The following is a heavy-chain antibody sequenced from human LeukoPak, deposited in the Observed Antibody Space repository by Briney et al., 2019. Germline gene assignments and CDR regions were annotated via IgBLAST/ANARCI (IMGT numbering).Heavy chain of an antibody. CDR2: IYSGGST. J-gene: IGHJ5*01. D-gene: IGHD2-15*01. CDR1: GFTVSNTY. V-gene: IGHV3-53*01. Sequence: PGGSLRLSCAASGFTVSNTYMSWVRQAPGKGLEWVSVIYSGGSTYYADSVKGRFTIPRDNSKNTLYLQMNSLRAEDTAMYYCARKDSGWYDCWGQGTLVTVSS. CDR3: ARKDSGWYDC.